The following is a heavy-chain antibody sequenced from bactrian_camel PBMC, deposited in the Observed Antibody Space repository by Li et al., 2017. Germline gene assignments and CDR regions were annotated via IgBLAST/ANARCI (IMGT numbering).Heavy chain of an antibody. CDR3: VYRDWVPKC. CDR2: IDSFGKL. J-gene: IGHJ4*01. Sequence: HVQLVESGGGSVQAGGSLRLSCVRSGLKYGGRCMGWTRQAPGKEREEVAFIDSFGKLRYAEFAKDRFTISMDDARNTLYLQLNNLKTEDTAIYYCVYRDWVPKCWGQGTQVTVS. D-gene: IGHD1*01. CDR1: GLKYGGRC. V-gene: IGHV3S55*01.